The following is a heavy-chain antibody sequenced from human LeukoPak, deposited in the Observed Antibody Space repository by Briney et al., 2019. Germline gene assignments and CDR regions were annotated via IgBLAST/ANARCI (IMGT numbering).Heavy chain of an antibody. D-gene: IGHD6-13*01. CDR3: ARAYSTLRGGWDWFDP. J-gene: IGHJ5*02. Sequence: SQTLSLTCAISGDSVSSNSAAWNWIRQSPSRGLEWLGRTYYRSKWYNDYAVSVKSRITINPDTSKNQFSLQLNSVTPEDTAVYYCARAYSTLRGGWDWFDPWGQGTLVTVSS. CDR2: TYYRSKWYN. CDR1: GDSVSSNSAA. V-gene: IGHV6-1*01.